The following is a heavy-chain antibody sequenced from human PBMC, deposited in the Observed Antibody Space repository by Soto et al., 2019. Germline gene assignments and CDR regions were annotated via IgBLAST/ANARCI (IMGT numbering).Heavy chain of an antibody. CDR3: SRSLDY. V-gene: IGHV3-30*04. J-gene: IGHJ4*02. CDR2: ISDDGSEK. CDR1: GFSFTTYA. Sequence: PGGSLRLSCAASGFSFTTYAMHWVRQAPGKGLEWVAVISDDGSEKNYVDSVKGRFTISRDNAKNSLYLQMSSLTAEDSALYYCSRSLDYWGQGTLVTVSS.